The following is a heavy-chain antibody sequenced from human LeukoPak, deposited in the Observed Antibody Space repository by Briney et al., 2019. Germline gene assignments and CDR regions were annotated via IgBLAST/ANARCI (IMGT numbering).Heavy chain of an antibody. Sequence: PSETLSLTCAVYGGSFSGYYWSWIRQPPGKGLEWIGEINHSGSTNYNPSLKSRVTISVDTSKNQFSLKLSSVTAADTAEYYCARGLVVARHDAFDIWGQGTMVTVSS. D-gene: IGHD2-21*01. CDR2: INHSGST. CDR3: ARGLVVARHDAFDI. CDR1: GGSFSGYY. V-gene: IGHV4-34*01. J-gene: IGHJ3*02.